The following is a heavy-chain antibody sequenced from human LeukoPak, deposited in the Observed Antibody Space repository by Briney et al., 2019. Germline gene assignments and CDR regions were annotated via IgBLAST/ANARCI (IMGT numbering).Heavy chain of an antibody. CDR1: GYTFTNYY. V-gene: IGHV1-46*01. CDR2: INPSGGTT. Sequence: ASVKVSCKASGYTFTNYYIHWVRQAPGQGLEWMGIINPSGGTTNYAQKFQGRVTMTRDTSTSTVYMELSNLRSEDTAVYYCARAGGGDGYNYVYWGQGTLVTVSS. J-gene: IGHJ4*02. CDR3: ARAGGGDGYNYVY. D-gene: IGHD5-24*01.